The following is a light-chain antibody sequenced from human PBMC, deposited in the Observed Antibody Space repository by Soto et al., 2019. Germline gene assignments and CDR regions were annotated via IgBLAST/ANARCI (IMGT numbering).Light chain of an antibody. CDR3: HQYGSSTKT. V-gene: IGKV3-20*01. CDR1: QSVRSGN. CDR2: GTS. J-gene: IGKJ1*01. Sequence: VLTQSPGTLSLSPGQRAILSCRASQSVRSGNLAWYQQKPGQAPRLVIYGTSNRATGIPDRFSGSVSGTDVTITISRLESEDGAVYYCHQYGSSTKTFGQGTKVDIK.